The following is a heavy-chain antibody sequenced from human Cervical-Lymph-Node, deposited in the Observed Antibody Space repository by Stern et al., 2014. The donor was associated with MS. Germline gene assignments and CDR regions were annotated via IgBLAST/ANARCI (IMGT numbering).Heavy chain of an antibody. CDR3: ARQTTAWASDV. Sequence: EEQLVESGAELIRPGESLKISCKGSGYKFSIYWIAWVRQMPGQGLEWMGIIYPGDSETRSSPSFQGQVTMSADKSTSTAYLQWSSLNASDTAMYFCARQTTAWASDVWGQGTLVTVSS. J-gene: IGHJ4*02. D-gene: IGHD1-14*01. CDR1: GYKFSIYW. V-gene: IGHV5-51*01. CDR2: IYPGDSET.